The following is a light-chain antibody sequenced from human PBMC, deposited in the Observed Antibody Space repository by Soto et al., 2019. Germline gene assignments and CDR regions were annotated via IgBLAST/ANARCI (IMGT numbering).Light chain of an antibody. CDR1: QTTNTW. V-gene: IGKV1-5*01. CDR3: QQYISYPYT. CDR2: DAS. J-gene: IGKJ2*01. Sequence: DIQMTQFPSTLSASVGDRVTITCRASQTTNTWLAWYQQKPGTGPKLLIYDASSLEGGVPSRFSASGSGTEFTLTISSLQPDDLATYYCQQYISYPYTFGQGTKVEIK.